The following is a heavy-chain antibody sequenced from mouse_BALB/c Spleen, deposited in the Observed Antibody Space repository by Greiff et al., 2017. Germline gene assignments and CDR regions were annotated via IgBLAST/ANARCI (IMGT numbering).Heavy chain of an antibody. D-gene: IGHD2-1*01. CDR2: IYPGSGNT. CDR3: AGYGNYDAMDY. Sequence: VQLQRPGAELVRPGASVKLSCKASGYTFTDYYINWVKQRTGQGLEWIGEIYPGSGNTYYNEKFKGKATLTADKSSSTAYMQLSSLTSEDSAVYFCAGYGNYDAMDYWGQGTSVTVSS. J-gene: IGHJ4*01. V-gene: IGHV1-76*01. CDR1: GYTFTDYY.